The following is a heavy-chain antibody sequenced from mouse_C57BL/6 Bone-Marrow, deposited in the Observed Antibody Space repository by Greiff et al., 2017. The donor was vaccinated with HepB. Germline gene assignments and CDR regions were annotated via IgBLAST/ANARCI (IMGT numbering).Heavy chain of an antibody. CDR2: INPNYGTT. D-gene: IGHD1-1*01. J-gene: IGHJ4*01. V-gene: IGHV1-39*01. Sequence: EVQLQESGPELVKPGASVKISCKASGYSFTDYNMNWVKQSNGKSLEWIGVINPNYGTTSYNQKFKGKATLTVDQSSSTAYMQLNSLTSEDSAVYYCARSFHYGSSYYAMDYWGQGTSVTVSS. CDR3: ARSFHYGSSYYAMDY. CDR1: GYSFTDYN.